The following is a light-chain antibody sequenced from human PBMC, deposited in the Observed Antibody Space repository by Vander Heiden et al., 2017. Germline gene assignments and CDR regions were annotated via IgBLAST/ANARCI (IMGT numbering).Light chain of an antibody. CDR2: WAS. V-gene: IGKV4-1*01. J-gene: IGKJ1*01. CDR1: QRVLYSSNNKNY. CDR3: QQYYSTPRT. Sequence: DIVMTQSPDSLAVSLGERATINCKSSQRVLYSSNNKNYLAWYQQKPGQPPKLLIYWASTLESGVPDRFSGSGSGTDFTLTISSLQAEDVAVYYCQQYYSTPRTFGQGTKVEIK.